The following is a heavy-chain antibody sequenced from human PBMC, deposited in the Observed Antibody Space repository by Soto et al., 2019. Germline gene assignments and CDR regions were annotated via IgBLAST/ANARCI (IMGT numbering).Heavy chain of an antibody. CDR3: ARAGGYSYGGRGYYYYGMDV. V-gene: IGHV3-33*01. Sequence: QVQLVESGGGVVQPGRSLRLSCAASGFTFSSYGMHWVRQAPGKGLEWVAVIWYDGSNKYYADSVKGRFTISRDNSKNTLYLQMNSLRAEDTAVYYCARAGGYSYGGRGYYYYGMDVWGQGTTVTVSS. CDR2: IWYDGSNK. D-gene: IGHD5-18*01. CDR1: GFTFSSYG. J-gene: IGHJ6*02.